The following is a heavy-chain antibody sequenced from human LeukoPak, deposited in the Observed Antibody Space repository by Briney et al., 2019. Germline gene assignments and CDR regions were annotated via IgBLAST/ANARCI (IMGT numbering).Heavy chain of an antibody. CDR2: ISAYNGNT. CDR3: ARSYRSREFDY. J-gene: IGHJ4*02. Sequence: ASVKVSCKASGYTFTSYGISWVRQAPGQGLAWMGWISAYNGNTNYAQKFQGRVTMTTDTSTSTAYMELRNLRSDDTAVYYCARSYRSREFDYWGQGTLVTVSS. D-gene: IGHD3-16*02. CDR1: GYTFTSYG. V-gene: IGHV1-18*01.